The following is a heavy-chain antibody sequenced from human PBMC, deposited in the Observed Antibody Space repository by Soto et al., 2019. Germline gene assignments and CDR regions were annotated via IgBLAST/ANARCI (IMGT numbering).Heavy chain of an antibody. Sequence: QVQLVQSGAEVKKPGSSGKVSCKASGGTFSSYTISWVRQAPGQGLEWMGRIIPILGIANYAQKFQGRVTITADKSTSTAYMELSSLRSEDTAVDYCARAFWSGYPTDYWGQGTLVTVSS. CDR2: IIPILGIA. D-gene: IGHD3-3*01. J-gene: IGHJ4*02. CDR3: ARAFWSGYPTDY. V-gene: IGHV1-69*02. CDR1: GGTFSSYT.